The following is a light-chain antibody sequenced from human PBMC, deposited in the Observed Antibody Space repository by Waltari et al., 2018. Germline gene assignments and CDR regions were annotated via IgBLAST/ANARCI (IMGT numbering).Light chain of an antibody. J-gene: IGKJ5*01. CDR3: HQRNNWPDT. Sequence: EILLTQSPATLSLSPGERVTLSCRASQSVGSYLAWYQQKPGQAPRPLIYDASNRATGVPAMFSGSGSGADFTLTISSLKPEDFAVYYCHQRNNWPDTVGQGTRLEIK. V-gene: IGKV3-11*01. CDR1: QSVGSY. CDR2: DAS.